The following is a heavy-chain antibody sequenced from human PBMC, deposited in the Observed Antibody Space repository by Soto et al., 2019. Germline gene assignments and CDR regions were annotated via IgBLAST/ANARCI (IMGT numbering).Heavy chain of an antibody. CDR1: GFTFSSYW. CDR2: TKPDGSEK. V-gene: IGHV3-7*01. CDR3: ARAAYVDESFDY. J-gene: IGHJ4*02. Sequence: EVHLVESGGGLVQPGGSLRLSCAASGFTFSSYWMTWVRQAPGKGLEWVANTKPDGSEKNYVGSVKGRFTIPRDNAKNSLFLQMDSLRAEDRAVYYCARAAYVDESFDYWGQGTLVTVSS. D-gene: IGHD2-21*01.